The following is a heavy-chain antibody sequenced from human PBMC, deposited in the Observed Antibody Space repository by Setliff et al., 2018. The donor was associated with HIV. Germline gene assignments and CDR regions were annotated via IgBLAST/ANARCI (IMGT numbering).Heavy chain of an antibody. CDR2: ISSVSGSTI. J-gene: IGHJ6*03. V-gene: IGHV3-48*04. CDR3: ARGRYYDIFTGYYYSGYYYYMDV. CDR1: GFTFSRYS. D-gene: IGHD3-9*01. Sequence: PGGSLRLSCAASGFTFSRYSMNWVRQAPGKGLEWVSYISSVSGSTIYYADSVKGRFTISRDNAKNSLYLQMNSLRAEDTAVYYCARGRYYDIFTGYYYSGYYYYMDVWGKGTTVTVSS.